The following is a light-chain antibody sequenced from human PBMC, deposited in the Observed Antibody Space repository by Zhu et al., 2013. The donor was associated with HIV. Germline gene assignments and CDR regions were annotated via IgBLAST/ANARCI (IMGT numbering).Light chain of an antibody. CDR2: SAF. CDR3: QQYYSYPYT. CDR1: QSIISY. Sequence: DIQMTQSPSSLSASVGDRVTITCRASQSIISYLNWYQQKPGRAPKLLIYSAFNLQGGVPSRFSGSGSGTDFTLTISCLQSEDFATYYCQQYYSYPYTFGQGTKLEIK. V-gene: IGKV1-39*01. J-gene: IGKJ2*01.